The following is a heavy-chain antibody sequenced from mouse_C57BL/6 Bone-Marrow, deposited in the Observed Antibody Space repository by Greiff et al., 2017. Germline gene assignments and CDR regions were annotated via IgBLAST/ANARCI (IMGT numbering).Heavy chain of an antibody. CDR2: ISWDDDK. Sequence: QVTLKESGPGILQSSQTLRLTCSFSGFSLSTSGMGVSWIRQPSGKGLEWLAHISWDDDKRYNPSLKSRLTISKDTSRNQVFLKTASVDTADTATYYCARRLHWYYLDHWGQGTTLTVSS. D-gene: IGHD4-1*01. J-gene: IGHJ2*01. V-gene: IGHV8-12*01. CDR3: ARRLHWYYLDH. CDR1: GFSLSTSGMG.